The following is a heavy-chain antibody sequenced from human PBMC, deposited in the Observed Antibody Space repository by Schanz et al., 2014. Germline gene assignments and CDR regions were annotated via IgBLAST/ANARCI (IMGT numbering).Heavy chain of an antibody. V-gene: IGHV1-2*06. J-gene: IGHJ6*02. D-gene: IGHD6-13*01. CDR3: ARDGHSSNWRSYFFYGLDV. Sequence: QVQLVQSGAEVKKPGASVKVSCKTFGYSFNDYSMHWVRQAPGQGLEWMGRINPNSGGTNYAQKFQGRVTMTWDTSTSTAYMELRRLRFDDTAIYYCARDGHSSNWRSYFFYGLDVWGQGTTVTVSS. CDR2: INPNSGGT. CDR1: GYSFNDYS.